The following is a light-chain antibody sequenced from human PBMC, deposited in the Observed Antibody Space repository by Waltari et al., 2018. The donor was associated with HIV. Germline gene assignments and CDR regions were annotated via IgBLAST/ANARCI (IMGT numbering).Light chain of an antibody. Sequence: NFMLTQPHSVSESPGKTVTISCTGSSGSIASNYVQWYQQRPGSAPTTGIYEHNQRPSGVPGRFSGSSDSSSNSASLTISGLKTEDEADYYCQSYDSITWVFGGGTKLTVL. CDR1: SGSIASNY. J-gene: IGLJ3*02. CDR2: EHN. V-gene: IGLV6-57*02. CDR3: QSYDSITWV.